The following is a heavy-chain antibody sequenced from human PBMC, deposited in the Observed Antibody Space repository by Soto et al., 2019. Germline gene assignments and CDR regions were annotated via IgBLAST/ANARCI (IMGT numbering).Heavy chain of an antibody. D-gene: IGHD2-2*01. CDR1: GFTFSDYY. V-gene: IGHV3-33*08. CDR3: ARGPGYGMDV. J-gene: IGHJ6*02. Sequence: QPGGSLRLSCAASGFTFSDYYMSWIRQAPGKGLEWVAVIWYDGSNKYYADSVKGRFTISRDNSKNTLYLQMNSLRAEDTAVYYCARGPGYGMDVWGQGTTVTVSS. CDR2: IWYDGSNK.